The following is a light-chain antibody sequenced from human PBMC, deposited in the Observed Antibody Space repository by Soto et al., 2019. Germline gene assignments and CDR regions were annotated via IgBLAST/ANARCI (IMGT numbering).Light chain of an antibody. J-gene: IGKJ1*01. V-gene: IGKV1-39*01. Sequence: DIQMTQSPSSLFASVGDRVTITCRASQSISSYLNWYQQKPGKAPKLLIYAASNLQSGVPSRFSGGGSGTEFTLTISSLQPEDFATYSCQQTYSTPPEWTFGQGTKVEIK. CDR3: QQTYSTPPEWT. CDR1: QSISSY. CDR2: AAS.